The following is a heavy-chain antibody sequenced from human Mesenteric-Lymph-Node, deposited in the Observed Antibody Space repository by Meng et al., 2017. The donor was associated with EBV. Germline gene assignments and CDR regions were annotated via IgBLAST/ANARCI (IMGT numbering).Heavy chain of an antibody. CDR1: GYSFSNYY. Sequence: QVTVVKPGCEVKKPGASVIVSCKASGYSFSNYYIYWVRQAPGQGLEWMGIIDPSGGSASYAQKFQGRVTVTRDTSTTTAYMEVSSLRSEDTAVYFCARHPYDDSNAYSLDYWGQGTLVTVPS. CDR3: ARHPYDDSNAYSLDY. CDR2: IDPSGGSA. J-gene: IGHJ4*02. V-gene: IGHV1-46*01. D-gene: IGHD5-18*01.